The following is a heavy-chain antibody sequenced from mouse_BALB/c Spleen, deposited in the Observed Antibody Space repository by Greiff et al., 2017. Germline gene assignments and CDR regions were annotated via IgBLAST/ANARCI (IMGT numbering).Heavy chain of an antibody. D-gene: IGHD2-1*01. CDR2: IWGDGST. J-gene: IGHJ4*01. CDR3: ARAGNYVLYYYAMDY. V-gene: IGHV2-6-7*01. Sequence: VHLVESGPGLVAPSQSLSITCTVSGFSLTGYGVNWVRQPPGKGLEWLGMIWGDGSTDYNSALKSRLSISKDNSKSQVFLKMNSLQTDDTARYYCARAGNYVLYYYAMDYWGQGTSVTVSS. CDR1: GFSLTGYG.